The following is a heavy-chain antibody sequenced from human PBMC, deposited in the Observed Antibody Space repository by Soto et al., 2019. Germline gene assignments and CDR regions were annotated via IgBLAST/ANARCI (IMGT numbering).Heavy chain of an antibody. CDR2: INYSGNTI. Sequence: LRLSCAASGFNFNDYAMNWVRQAPGKGLEWLAYINYSGNTIYYADSVRGRFTISRDNAKTSLYLQMDSLRDEDTAVYYCGRGRFLSSLGWGGGPQVPVSS. V-gene: IGHV3-48*02. D-gene: IGHD7-27*01. CDR3: GRGRFLSSLG. CDR1: GFNFNDYA. J-gene: IGHJ4*02.